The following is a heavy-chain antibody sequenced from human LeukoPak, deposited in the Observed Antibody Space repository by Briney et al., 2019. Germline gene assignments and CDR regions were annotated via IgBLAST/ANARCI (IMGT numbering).Heavy chain of an antibody. CDR2: ISGSGGST. D-gene: IGHD3-10*01. Sequence: GGSLRLSCAASGFTFSSYAMSWVRQAPGKGLEWVSAISGSGGSTYYADSVKGRFTISRDNSKNTLYLQMNSLRAEDTAVYYCARGRPFTMVRGVIDYWGQGTLVTVSS. CDR1: GFTFSSYA. J-gene: IGHJ4*02. CDR3: ARGRPFTMVRGVIDY. V-gene: IGHV3-23*01.